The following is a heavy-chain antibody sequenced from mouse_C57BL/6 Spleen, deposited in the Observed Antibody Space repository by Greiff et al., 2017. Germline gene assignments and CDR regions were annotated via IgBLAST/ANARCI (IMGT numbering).Heavy chain of an antibody. Sequence: VQLQQSGAELARPGASVKLSCKASGYTFTSYGISWVKQRTGQGLEWIGEIYPRSGNTYYNEKFKGKATLTADKSSSTAYMELRSLTSEDSAVYFCARSGDYDDGDDFDYWGQGTTLTVSS. V-gene: IGHV1-81*01. CDR3: ARSGDYDDGDDFDY. J-gene: IGHJ2*01. D-gene: IGHD2-4*01. CDR1: GYTFTSYG. CDR2: IYPRSGNT.